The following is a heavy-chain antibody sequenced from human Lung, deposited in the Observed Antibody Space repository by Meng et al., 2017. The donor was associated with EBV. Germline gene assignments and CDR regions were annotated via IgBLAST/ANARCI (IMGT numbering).Heavy chain of an antibody. CDR3: ARGPSRWLQFSFDY. CDR1: GGSISSGGYY. D-gene: IGHD5-24*01. J-gene: IGHJ4*02. Sequence: QESGPGPGKPSTTLALTCTVSGGSISSGGYYWSWIRQHPGKGLEWIGYIYYSGSTYYNPSLKSRVTISVDTSKNQFSLKLSSVTAADTAVYYCARGPSRWLQFSFDYWGQGTLVTVSS. V-gene: IGHV4-31*03. CDR2: IYYSGST.